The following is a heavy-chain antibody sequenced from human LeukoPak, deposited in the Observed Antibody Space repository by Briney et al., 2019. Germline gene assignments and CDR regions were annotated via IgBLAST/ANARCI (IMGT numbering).Heavy chain of an antibody. CDR1: GGSFSGYY. CDR2: INHSGST. J-gene: IGHJ4*02. CDR3: ARGHRNYYDFWSGYYKFGFDY. Sequence: SETLSLTCAVYGGSFSGYYWSWIRQPPGKGLEWIGEINHSGSTNYSPSLKSRVTISVDTSKNQFSLKLSSVTAADTAVYYCARGHRNYYDFWSGYYKFGFDYWGQGTLVTVSS. D-gene: IGHD3-3*01. V-gene: IGHV4-34*01.